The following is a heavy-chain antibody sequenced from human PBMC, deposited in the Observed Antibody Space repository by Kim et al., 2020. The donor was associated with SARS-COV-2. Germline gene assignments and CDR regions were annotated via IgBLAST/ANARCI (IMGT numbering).Heavy chain of an antibody. J-gene: IGHJ4*02. Sequence: PSLKSRVTISVDTSKNQFSLKLSSVTAADTAVYYCARENSGYDTYYFDYWGQGTLVTVSS. D-gene: IGHD5-12*01. V-gene: IGHV4-31*02. CDR3: ARENSGYDTYYFDY.